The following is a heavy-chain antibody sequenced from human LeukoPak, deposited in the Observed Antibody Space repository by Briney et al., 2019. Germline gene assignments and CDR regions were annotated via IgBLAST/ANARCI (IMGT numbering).Heavy chain of an antibody. Sequence: GGSLRLSCAASGLTFSSYWMYWVRQAPGKGLVWVSRINSDGSTTSYADSVKGRFTISRDNAKNTLDLQMNSLRAEDTAVYYCPRLSTTSDFYYYYGMDVWGQGTTVTVSS. CDR1: GLTFSSYW. J-gene: IGHJ6*02. V-gene: IGHV3-74*01. CDR2: INSDGSTT. D-gene: IGHD2/OR15-2a*01. CDR3: PRLSTTSDFYYYYGMDV.